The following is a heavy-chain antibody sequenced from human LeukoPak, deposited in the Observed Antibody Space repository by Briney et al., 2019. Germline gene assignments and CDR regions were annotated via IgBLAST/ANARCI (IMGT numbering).Heavy chain of an antibody. J-gene: IGHJ4*02. CDR3: AEDVESQLPLGHY. CDR1: GFTFSSYA. CDR2: ISGSGSST. V-gene: IGHV3-23*01. D-gene: IGHD2-2*01. Sequence: GGSLRLSCAASGFTFSSYAMSWVRQAPGKGLEWVSAISGSGSSTYYADSVKGRFTTSRDNSKNTLYLQMNSLRAEDTAVYYCAEDVESQLPLGHYWGQGTLVSVSS.